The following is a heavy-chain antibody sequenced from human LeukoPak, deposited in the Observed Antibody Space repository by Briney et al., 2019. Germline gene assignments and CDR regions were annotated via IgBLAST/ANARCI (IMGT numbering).Heavy chain of an antibody. Sequence: PGGSLRLSCADSGSAFSSYTMVWVRQAPGKGLEWVSSITRSSTYIHYADSVKGRFTISRDNPKNSLYLQMKSLRAEDTAVYYCARDQWELLRGTSFDYWGQGTLVTVSS. D-gene: IGHD1-26*01. V-gene: IGHV3-21*01. J-gene: IGHJ4*02. CDR2: ITRSSTYI. CDR1: GSAFSSYT. CDR3: ARDQWELLRGTSFDY.